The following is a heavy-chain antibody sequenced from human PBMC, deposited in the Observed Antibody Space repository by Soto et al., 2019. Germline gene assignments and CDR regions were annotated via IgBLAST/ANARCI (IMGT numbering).Heavy chain of an antibody. CDR2: IYYSGST. V-gene: IGHV4-59*01. J-gene: IGHJ5*02. CDR1: GGSISSYY. Sequence: PSETLSLTCTVSGGSISSYYWSWIRQPPGKGLEWIGYIYYSGSTNYNPSLTSRVTISVDTSKTQFSLTLTSVTAADTAVYYCDRSHFYSCSGNYNSLLFDPWGQPTQVIVSS. D-gene: IGHD3-10*02. CDR3: DRSHFYSCSGNYNSLLFDP.